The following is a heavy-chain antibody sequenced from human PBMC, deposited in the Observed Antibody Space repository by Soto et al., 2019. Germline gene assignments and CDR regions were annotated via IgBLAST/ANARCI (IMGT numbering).Heavy chain of an antibody. V-gene: IGHV4-34*01. CDR1: GGSFSGYY. CDR2: INHSGST. J-gene: IGHJ4*02. D-gene: IGHD1-1*01. CDR3: ARARTWNKIYFDY. Sequence: SETLSLTCAVYGGSFSGYYWSWIRQPPGRGLEWIGEINHSGSTNYNPSLKSRVTISVDTSKNQFSLKLSSVTAADTAVYYCARARTWNKIYFDYWGQGTLVTVSS.